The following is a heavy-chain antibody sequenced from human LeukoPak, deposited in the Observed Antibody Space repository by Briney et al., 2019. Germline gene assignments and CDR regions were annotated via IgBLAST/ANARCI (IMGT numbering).Heavy chain of an antibody. V-gene: IGHV3-23*01. J-gene: IGHJ4*02. CDR2: ISGSGGST. D-gene: IGHD6-6*01. CDR3: AKRMSSLESSSFDY. CDR1: GFTFSSYA. Sequence: GGSLRLSCAASGFTFSSYAMSWVRQAPGKGLEWVSAISGSGGSTYYADSVKGRFTISRDNSKNTLHLQMNSLRAEDTAVYYCAKRMSSLESSSFDYWGQGTLVTVSS.